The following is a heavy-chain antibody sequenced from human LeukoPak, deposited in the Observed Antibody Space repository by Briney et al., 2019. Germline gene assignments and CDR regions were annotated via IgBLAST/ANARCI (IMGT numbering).Heavy chain of an antibody. V-gene: IGHV3-7*03. CDR3: ATPLDYYDSSGYHQGGD. CDR1: RFTFSNYA. D-gene: IGHD3-22*01. Sequence: GGSLRLSCAASRFTFSNYAMSWVRQAPGKGLEWVANIKEDGTKKNYVDSVKGRFTISRDNAKNSLYLQMNSLRAEDTAVYYCATPLDYYDSSGYHQGGDWGQGTLVTVSS. J-gene: IGHJ4*02. CDR2: IKEDGTKK.